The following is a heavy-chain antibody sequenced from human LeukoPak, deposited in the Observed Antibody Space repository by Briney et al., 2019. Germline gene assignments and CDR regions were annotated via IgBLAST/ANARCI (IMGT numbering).Heavy chain of an antibody. J-gene: IGHJ4*02. CDR2: MNPNSGNT. CDR3: AKASLQHCSGGNCYLDH. V-gene: IGHV1-8*03. Sequence: ASVKVSCKASGYTFTSYDINWVRQATGQGLEWMGWMNPNSGNTGYAQKFQGRVTITRNTSISTAYMELSSLRSEDTAVYYCAKASLQHCSGGNCYLDHWGQGTLVTVSS. CDR1: GYTFTSYD. D-gene: IGHD2-15*01.